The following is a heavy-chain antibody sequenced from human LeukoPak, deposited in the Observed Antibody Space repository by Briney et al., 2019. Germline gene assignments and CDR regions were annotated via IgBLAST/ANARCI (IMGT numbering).Heavy chain of an antibody. CDR3: ARYSGYDSFDY. D-gene: IGHD5-12*01. CDR1: RGSISSYH. Sequence: SETLSFTRTVSRGSISSYHWTWMRQPAGKGLEWIGRIYTSGSTDYNPSLKSRVTMSVDTSKNQFSLKLTSVTAADTAVYYCARYSGYDSFDYWGQGTLVTVSS. J-gene: IGHJ4*02. V-gene: IGHV4-4*07. CDR2: IYTSGST.